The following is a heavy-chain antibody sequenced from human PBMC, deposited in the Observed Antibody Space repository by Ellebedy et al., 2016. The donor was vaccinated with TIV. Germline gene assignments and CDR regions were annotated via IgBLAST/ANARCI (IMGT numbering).Heavy chain of an antibody. CDR2: INHSGST. Sequence: MPSETLSLTCAVYGGSFSGYYWSWIRQPPGKGLEWIGEINHSGSTNYNPSLKSRVTISVDTSKNQFSLKLSSVTAADTAVYYCARGRYYYGSGSYTAWGWFDPWGQGTLVTVSS. V-gene: IGHV4-34*01. CDR1: GGSFSGYY. CDR3: ARGRYYYGSGSYTAWGWFDP. J-gene: IGHJ5*02. D-gene: IGHD3-10*01.